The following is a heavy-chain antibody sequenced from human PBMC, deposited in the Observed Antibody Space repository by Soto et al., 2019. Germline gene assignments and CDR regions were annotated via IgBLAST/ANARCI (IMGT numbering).Heavy chain of an antibody. CDR3: AKEYGDSISFLDY. V-gene: IGHV3-23*01. D-gene: IGHD4-17*01. Sequence: PGVSLRLSCAASGFTFSSYAMSWVRQAPGKGLEWVSAIGGSGGPTFYADSVKGRFTISRDNSKNTLYLQMNSLRAEDTAVYYCAKEYGDSISFLDYWGQGTLVTVSS. J-gene: IGHJ4*02. CDR2: IGGSGGPT. CDR1: GFTFSSYA.